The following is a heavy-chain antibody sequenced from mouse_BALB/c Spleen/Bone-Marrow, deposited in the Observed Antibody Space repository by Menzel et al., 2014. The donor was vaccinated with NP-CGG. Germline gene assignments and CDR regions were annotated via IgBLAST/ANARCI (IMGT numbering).Heavy chain of an antibody. V-gene: IGHV2-9*02. CDR1: GFSLTNYG. J-gene: IGHJ4*01. D-gene: IGHD2-1*01. Sequence: QVQLQQSGPGLVAPSQSLSIPCTVSGFSLTNYGVHWVRQPPGKGLEWLGVIWTGGSTNYNSALTSRLSFSKDNSKSQVFLKMNSLQTDDRAMYYCARGYGNYGYAMDYWGQGTSVTVSS. CDR3: ARGYGNYGYAMDY. CDR2: IWTGGST.